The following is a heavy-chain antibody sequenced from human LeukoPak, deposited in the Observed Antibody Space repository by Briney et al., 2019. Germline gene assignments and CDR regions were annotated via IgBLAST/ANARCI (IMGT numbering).Heavy chain of an antibody. J-gene: IGHJ5*01. CDR3: AKDRPNFHENSGHYYRRDGDS. V-gene: IGHV3-23*01. Sequence: PGGSLRLSCQASGFTFYMYAMSWVRPAPGQGLEWGASMYGTAGCTFYPVSVKGPFTIPRDNSKNVLYLRMNSLTAEDTAIYYCAKDRPNFHENSGHYYRRDGDSWGQGTLVTVSS. D-gene: IGHD3-22*01. CDR1: GFTFYMYA. CDR2: MYGTAGCT.